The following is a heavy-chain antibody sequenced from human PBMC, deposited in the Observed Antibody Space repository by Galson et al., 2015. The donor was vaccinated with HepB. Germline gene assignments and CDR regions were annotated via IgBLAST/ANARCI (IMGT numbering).Heavy chain of an antibody. D-gene: IGHD2-2*01. J-gene: IGHJ6*02. CDR2: IIPILGIA. V-gene: IGHV1-69*04. CDR3: ARDCSSTSCYSPHYYGMDV. CDR1: GGTFSSYA. Sequence: SVKVSCKASGGTFSSYAISWVRPAPGQGLEWMGRIIPILGIANYAQKLQGRVTITADKSTSTAYMELSSLRSEDTAVYYCARDCSSTSCYSPHYYGMDVWGQGTTVTVSS.